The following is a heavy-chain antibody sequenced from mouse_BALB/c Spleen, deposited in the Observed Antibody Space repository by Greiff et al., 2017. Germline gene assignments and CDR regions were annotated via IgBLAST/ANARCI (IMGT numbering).Heavy chain of an antibody. CDR3: ATASMDY. CDR1: GFTFSSYA. J-gene: IGHJ4*01. V-gene: IGHV5-9-4*01. CDR2: ISSGGSYT. Sequence: EVMLVESGGGLVKPGGSLKLSCAASGFTFSSYAMSWVRQSPEKRLEWVAEISSGGSYTYYPDTVTGRFTISRDNAKNTLYLEMSSLRSEDTAMYYCATASMDYWGQGTSVTVSS.